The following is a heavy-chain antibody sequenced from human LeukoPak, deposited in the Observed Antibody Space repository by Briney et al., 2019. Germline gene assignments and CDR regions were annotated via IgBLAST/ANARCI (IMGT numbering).Heavy chain of an antibody. V-gene: IGHV1-18*01. CDR1: GYSFTTHG. CDR2: INTNNGKT. D-gene: IGHD3-3*01. Sequence: GASVTVSYKASGYSFTTHGISWVRQAPGQGLEWMGWINTNNGKTHYAQKFQGRVTMTTDTSTSTVSLELRSLKSDDTAVYYCARDSDFWSGSHFDAWGQGTLVTVSS. J-gene: IGHJ4*02. CDR3: ARDSDFWSGSHFDA.